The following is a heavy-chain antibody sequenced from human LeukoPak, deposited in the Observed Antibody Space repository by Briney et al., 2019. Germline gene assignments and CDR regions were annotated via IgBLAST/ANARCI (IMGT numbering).Heavy chain of an antibody. D-gene: IGHD3-3*01. V-gene: IGHV4-34*01. J-gene: IGHJ4*02. CDR2: INHSGST. Sequence: SETLSLTCAVYGGSFSGYYWTWIRQPPGKGLEWIGEINHSGSTNYNPSLKSRVTISVDTSKNQFSLKLSSVTAADTAVYYCARVQDDSLHLGQGTLVTVSS. CDR1: GGSFSGYY. CDR3: ARVQDDSLH.